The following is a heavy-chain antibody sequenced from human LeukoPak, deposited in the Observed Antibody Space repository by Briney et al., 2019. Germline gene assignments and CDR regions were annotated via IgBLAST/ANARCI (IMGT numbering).Heavy chain of an antibody. CDR2: INPNSGGT. J-gene: IGHJ4*02. V-gene: IGHV1-2*02. D-gene: IGHD6-19*01. CDR1: GYTFTGYY. Sequence: GASVKVSCKASGYTFTGYYMHWVRQAPGQGLEWMGWINPNSGGTNYAQKFQGRVTMTRDTSISTAYMELSRLRSDDTAVYYCASDHGDSGWSRQRDYWGQGTLVTVSS. CDR3: ASDHGDSGWSRQRDY.